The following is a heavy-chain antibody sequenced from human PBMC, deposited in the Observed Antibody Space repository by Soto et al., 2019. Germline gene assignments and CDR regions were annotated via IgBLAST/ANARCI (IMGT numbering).Heavy chain of an antibody. V-gene: IGHV1-3*04. CDR1: GYTFTSYT. D-gene: IGHD3-10*01. Sequence: HVQLVQSGAEVKKPGASVKVSCKASGYTFTSYTLHWVRQSPGQRLEWMGWINTGNGNTKYSQKFQGRGTITRDTAASTAKTELSSLRSEDTAVYYCARGDTMVRGVIIDDFDYWGQGTLVTVSS. CDR2: INTGNGNT. J-gene: IGHJ4*02. CDR3: ARGDTMVRGVIIDDFDY.